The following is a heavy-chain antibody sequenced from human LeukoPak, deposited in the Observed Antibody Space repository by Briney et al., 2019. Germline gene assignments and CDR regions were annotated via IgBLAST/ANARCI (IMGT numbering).Heavy chain of an antibody. D-gene: IGHD4-17*01. CDR3: ARGPTTVTRAFDY. CDR2: IYHSGST. CDR1: GYSISSGYY. Sequence: SETLSLTCTVSGYSISSGYYWGWIRQPPGKGLEWIGSIYHSGSTYYNPSLKSRVTISVDTSKNQFSLKLSSVTAADTAVYYCARGPTTVTRAFDYWGQGTLVAVSS. V-gene: IGHV4-38-2*02. J-gene: IGHJ4*02.